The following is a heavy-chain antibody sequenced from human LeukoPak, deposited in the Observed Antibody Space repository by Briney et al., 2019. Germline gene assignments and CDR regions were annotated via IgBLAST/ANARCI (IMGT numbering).Heavy chain of an antibody. D-gene: IGHD6-13*01. CDR2: ISGSGETT. V-gene: IGHV3-23*01. CDR3: AKGMSSSWYNFDY. Sequence: GGSLRLSCEASGFTFSSFHMSWVRQAPGKGLEWVSAISGSGETTYYADSVKGRFTVSRDNSKNTLYVQMDSLRAEDTAVYYCAKGMSSSWYNFDYWGQGTLVTVSS. CDR1: GFTFSSFH. J-gene: IGHJ4*02.